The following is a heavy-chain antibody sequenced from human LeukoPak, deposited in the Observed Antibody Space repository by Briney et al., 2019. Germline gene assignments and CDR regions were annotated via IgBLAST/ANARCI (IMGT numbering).Heavy chain of an antibody. V-gene: IGHV1-46*01. D-gene: IGHD3-3*01. Sequence: GASVKVSCKASGYTFTSYYMHWVRQAPGQGLEWMGIINPSGGSTSYAQKFQGRVTMTRDTSTSTVYMELSSLRSEDTAVYYCARGNLTYYDFLSGYHFDYWGQGTLVTVSS. CDR1: GYTFTSYY. J-gene: IGHJ4*02. CDR2: INPSGGST. CDR3: ARGNLTYYDFLSGYHFDY.